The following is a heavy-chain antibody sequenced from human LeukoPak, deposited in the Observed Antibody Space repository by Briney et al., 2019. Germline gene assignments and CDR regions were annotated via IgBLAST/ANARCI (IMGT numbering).Heavy chain of an antibody. CDR2: IYTSGST. D-gene: IGHD3-22*01. V-gene: IGHV4-61*02. Sequence: SETLSLTCTVSGGSISSGSYYWSWIRQPAGKELEWIGRIYTSGSTNYNPSLKSRVTISVDTSKNQFSLKLSSVTAADTAVYYCARVCHYYDSSGYYHPHNYFDYWDQGTLVTVSS. CDR3: ARVCHYYDSSGYYHPHNYFDY. J-gene: IGHJ4*02. CDR1: GGSISSGSYY.